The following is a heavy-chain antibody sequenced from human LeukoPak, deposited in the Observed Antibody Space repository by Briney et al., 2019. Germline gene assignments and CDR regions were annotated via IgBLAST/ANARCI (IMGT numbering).Heavy chain of an antibody. CDR2: INPNSGGT. Sequence: ASVKVSCKASGYTFTGYYMHWVRQAPGQGLEWRGWINPNSGGTNYAQKFQGRVTMTRDTSISTAYVELSRLRSDDTAVYYCAREAVLRNSWFDPWGQGTLVTVSS. CDR3: AREAVLRNSWFDP. CDR1: GYTFTGYY. J-gene: IGHJ5*02. D-gene: IGHD2/OR15-2a*01. V-gene: IGHV1-2*02.